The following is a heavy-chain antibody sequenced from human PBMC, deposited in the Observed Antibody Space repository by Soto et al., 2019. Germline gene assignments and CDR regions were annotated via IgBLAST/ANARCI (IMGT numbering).Heavy chain of an antibody. D-gene: IGHD2-2*01. V-gene: IGHV6-1*01. CDR3: ARAPTGRDIVVVPAAPRAFDI. CDR1: GDSVSSNSAA. CDR2: TYYRSKWYN. J-gene: IGHJ3*02. Sequence: SQTLSLTCAISGDSVSSNSAAWNWIRQSPSRGLEWLGRTYYRSKWYNDYAVSVKSRITINPDTSKNQFSLQLNSVTPEDTAVYYCARAPTGRDIVVVPAAPRAFDIWGQVTMVTVSS.